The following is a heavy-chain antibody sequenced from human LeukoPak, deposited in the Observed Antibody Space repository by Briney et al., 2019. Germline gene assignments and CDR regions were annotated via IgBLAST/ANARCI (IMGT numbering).Heavy chain of an antibody. D-gene: IGHD6-13*01. J-gene: IGHJ5*02. CDR1: GGSISSGGYY. CDR2: IYHSGST. CDR3: AREGRWRQQLVLRGSWFDP. Sequence: PSETLSLTCTVSGGSISSGGYYWSWIRQPPGKGLEWLGYIYHSGSTYYNPSLKSRVTISVDRSKNQFSLKLSSVTAADTAVYYCAREGRWRQQLVLRGSWFDPWGQGTLVTVSS. V-gene: IGHV4-30-2*01.